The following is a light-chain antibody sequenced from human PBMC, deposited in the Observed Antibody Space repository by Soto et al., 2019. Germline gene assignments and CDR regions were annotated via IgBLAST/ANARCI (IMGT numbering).Light chain of an antibody. J-gene: IGKJ2*01. CDR2: AAS. CDR3: QQHST. Sequence: EIVLTQSPGTLSLSPGERATLSCRASRSLSSSYVGWYQQKPDQAPRLLIYAASRMATSIPDRLSGSGSATHYTLTITGLQPEDCTVYYCQQHSTFGQGTKLEIK. V-gene: IGKV3-20*01. CDR1: RSLSSSY.